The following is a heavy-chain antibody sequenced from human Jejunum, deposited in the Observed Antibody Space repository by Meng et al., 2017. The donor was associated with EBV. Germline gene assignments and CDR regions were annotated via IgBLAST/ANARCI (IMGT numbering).Heavy chain of an antibody. CDR1: GGTFSNYA. D-gene: IGHD3-16*02. CDR3: ARSSGGVVADYFDY. V-gene: IGHV1-69*06. Sequence: VQLVQVGAEVKKPGSSVKVSCKASGGTFSNYAFSWVRQAPGQGLEWMGGVIPIFATANYAQRFQGRVTITADKSTSTAYMELRSLRSEDTAVYYCARSSGGVVADYFDYWGQGTLVTVSS. CDR2: VIPIFATA. J-gene: IGHJ4*02.